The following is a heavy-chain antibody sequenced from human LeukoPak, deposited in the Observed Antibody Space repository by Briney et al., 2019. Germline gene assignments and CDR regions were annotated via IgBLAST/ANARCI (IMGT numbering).Heavy chain of an antibody. Sequence: GGSLRLSCAASGFTFSNYWMTWVRQAPGKGLEWVAHINQDGSKEYYLDSVKGRFTISRDNAKNSLSLQMNSLRAEDTAVYYCVRDGGVSGYDLIDYWGQGTLVTVSS. D-gene: IGHD5-12*01. J-gene: IGHJ4*02. CDR3: VRDGGVSGYDLIDY. CDR1: GFTFSNYW. CDR2: INQDGSKE. V-gene: IGHV3-7*01.